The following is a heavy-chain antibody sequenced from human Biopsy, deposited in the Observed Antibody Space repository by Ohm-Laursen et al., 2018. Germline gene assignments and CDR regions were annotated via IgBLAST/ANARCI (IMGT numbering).Heavy chain of an antibody. CDR2: IWYDGSNK. CDR1: GFTFSSYG. D-gene: IGHD2-8*01. CDR3: AKCMTGGSNYYFHH. V-gene: IGHV3-33*06. J-gene: IGHJ4*02. Sequence: SLRLSCAASGFTFSSYGMHWVRQAPGKGLEWVAAIWYDGSNKNYAGSVKGRFTISRDNPKNTLYLQMNSLRGEDTAVYYCAKCMTGGSNYYFHHCGQGTLVTVSS.